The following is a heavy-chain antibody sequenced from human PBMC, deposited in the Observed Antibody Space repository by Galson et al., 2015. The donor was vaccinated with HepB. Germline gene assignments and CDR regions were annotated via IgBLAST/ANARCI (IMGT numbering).Heavy chain of an antibody. CDR2: ISYDGSNK. J-gene: IGHJ4*02. Sequence: SLRLSCAASGFTFSSYGMHWVRQAPGKGLEWVAVISYDGSNKYYADSVKGRFTISRDNSKNTLYLQMNSLRAEDTAVYYCATPPIAAAGSPPNYFDYWGQGTLVTVSS. CDR3: ATPPIAAAGSPPNYFDY. V-gene: IGHV3-30*03. D-gene: IGHD6-13*01. CDR1: GFTFSSYG.